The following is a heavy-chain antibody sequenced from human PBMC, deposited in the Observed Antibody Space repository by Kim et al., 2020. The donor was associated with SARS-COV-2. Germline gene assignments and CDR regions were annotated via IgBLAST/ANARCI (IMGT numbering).Heavy chain of an antibody. CDR2: IWYDGSNK. D-gene: IGHD5-18*01. V-gene: IGHV3-33*06. Sequence: GGSLRLSCAASGFTFTSYGMHWVRQAPGKGLEWVAVIWYDGSNKYYADSVKGRFTISRDTSKKTLYLQMNSLRAEDTAVYYCAKGDSYGYYYYYGMDVWG. CDR3: AKGDSYGYYYYYGMDV. CDR1: GFTFTSYG. J-gene: IGHJ6*01.